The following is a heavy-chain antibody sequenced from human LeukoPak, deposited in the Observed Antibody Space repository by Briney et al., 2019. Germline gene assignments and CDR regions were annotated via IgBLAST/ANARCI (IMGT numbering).Heavy chain of an antibody. CDR1: GFTGSNNY. V-gene: IGHV3-23*01. CDR2: ISGSGGST. Sequence: QPGGSLRLSCAASGFTGSNNYVSWVRQAPGKGLEWVSAISGSGGSTYYADSVKGRFTISRDNSKNTLYLQMNSLRAEDTAVYYWAKSSGGYYYDSSGYSFSYWGQGTLVTVS. J-gene: IGHJ4*02. CDR3: AKSSGGYYYDSSGYSFSY. D-gene: IGHD3-22*01.